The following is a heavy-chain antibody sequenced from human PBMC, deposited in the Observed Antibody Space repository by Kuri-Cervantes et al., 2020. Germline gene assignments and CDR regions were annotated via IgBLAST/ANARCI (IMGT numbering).Heavy chain of an antibody. CDR2: IYYSGST. V-gene: IGHV4-39*01. Sequence: GSLRLSCTVSGGSISSSSYYWGWIRQPPGKGLEWIGGIYYSGSTYYNPSLKSRVTISVDTSKNQFSLKLSSVTAADTAVYYCARRGVYGFYGYWGQGTLVTVSS. D-gene: IGHD3-3*01. J-gene: IGHJ4*02. CDR3: ARRGVYGFYGY. CDR1: GGSISSSSYY.